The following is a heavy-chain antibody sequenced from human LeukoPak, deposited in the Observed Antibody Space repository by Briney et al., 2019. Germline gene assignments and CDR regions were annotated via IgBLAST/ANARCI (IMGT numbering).Heavy chain of an antibody. D-gene: IGHD1-1*01. Sequence: PSETLSLTCAVSGYSISSGYYWGWIRQPPGKGLEWIGSIYHSGTTYYNPPLRSRVTISVDTSKNQFSLKLSSVTAADTAVYYCARQTGTTPTFAYWGQGTLVTVSS. V-gene: IGHV4-38-2*01. CDR3: ARQTGTTPTFAY. CDR2: IYHSGTT. CDR1: GYSISSGYY. J-gene: IGHJ4*02.